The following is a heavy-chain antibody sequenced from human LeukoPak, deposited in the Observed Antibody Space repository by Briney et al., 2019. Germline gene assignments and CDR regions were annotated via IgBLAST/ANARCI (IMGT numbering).Heavy chain of an antibody. D-gene: IGHD5-12*01. Sequence: SETLSLTCTVSGGSISSSSYYWGWIRQPPGKGLEWIGSIYYSGSTYYNPSLKSRVTKSVDTSKNQFSLKLSSVTAADTAVYYCARGLRQTQYYFDYWGQGTLVTVSS. CDR1: GGSISSSSYY. CDR3: ARGLRQTQYYFDY. CDR2: IYYSGST. J-gene: IGHJ4*02. V-gene: IGHV4-39*01.